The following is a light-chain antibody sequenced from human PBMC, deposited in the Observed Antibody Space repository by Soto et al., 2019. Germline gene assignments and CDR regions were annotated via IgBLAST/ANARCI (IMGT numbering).Light chain of an antibody. CDR2: GAS. J-gene: IGKJ5*01. CDR3: QQYGSSLPIT. V-gene: IGKV3-20*01. CDR1: QSVGSS. Sequence: EIVMTQSPATLSVSPGERATLSCRASQSVGSSLAWYQQEPGQAPRLLIYGASSRATGIPDRFSGSGSGTDFTLTISRLEPEDFAVYYCQQYGSSLPITFGQGTRLEIK.